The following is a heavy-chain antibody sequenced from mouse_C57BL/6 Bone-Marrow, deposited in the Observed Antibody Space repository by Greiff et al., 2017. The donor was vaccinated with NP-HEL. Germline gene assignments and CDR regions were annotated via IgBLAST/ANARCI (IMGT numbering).Heavy chain of an antibody. CDR3: TRHYDVAY. CDR1: GYTFTDYE. J-gene: IGHJ3*01. Sequence: VKLQESGAELVRPGASVTLSCKASGYTFTDYEMHWVKQTPVHGLEWIGAIDPETGGTAYNQKFKGKAILTADKSSSTAYMELRSLTSEDSAVYYCTRHYDVAYWGQGTLVTVSA. D-gene: IGHD2-3*01. V-gene: IGHV1-15*01. CDR2: IDPETGGT.